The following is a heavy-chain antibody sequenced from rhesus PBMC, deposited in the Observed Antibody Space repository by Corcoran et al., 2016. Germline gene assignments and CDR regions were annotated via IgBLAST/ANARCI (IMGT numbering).Heavy chain of an antibody. CDR3: AKDTSEQSGDY. CDR1: GFTFSSYA. V-gene: IGHV3-103*01. CDR2: INSGGGIT. D-gene: IGHD2-33*01. J-gene: IGHJ4*01. Sequence: EVQLVETGGGLVQPGGSLRLSCAASGFTFSSYAMQWVRQAPGKGLEWSSGINSGGGITNYADSVKGRGTITRDNSKNTLALQMNSLRAEDTAVYYCAKDTSEQSGDYWGQGVLVTVSS.